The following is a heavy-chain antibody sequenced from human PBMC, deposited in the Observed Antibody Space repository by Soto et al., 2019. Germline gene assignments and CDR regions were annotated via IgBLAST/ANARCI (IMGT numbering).Heavy chain of an antibody. J-gene: IGHJ4*02. V-gene: IGHV3-23*04. CDR3: AKGRGRSGYSPFDY. CDR2: ISAGGDST. Sequence: VQLVESGGGVVQPGRSLRLSCTASGFTFNNYAMTWVRQAPGKGLKWVSGISAGGDSTYYAGSVKGRFTISRDNSKNTLYLQMNSLRAEDTAVYYCAKGRGRSGYSPFDYWGQGILVTVSS. CDR1: GFTFNNYA. D-gene: IGHD3-22*01.